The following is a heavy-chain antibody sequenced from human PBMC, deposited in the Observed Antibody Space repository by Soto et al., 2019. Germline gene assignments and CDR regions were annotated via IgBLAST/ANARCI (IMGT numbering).Heavy chain of an antibody. V-gene: IGHV4-61*01. CDR1: GGSVRSGSYY. J-gene: IGHJ5*02. D-gene: IGHD2-21*01. CDR3: ARAFHPKWFDP. Sequence: SETLSLTCTVSGGSVRSGSYYWSWIRQSPGKGLEWIGYMYYSGSTNYSPSLKSRVTISVDTSKNQFSLKLSSVTAADTAVYYFARAFHPKWFDPSCQGTLRTVS. CDR2: MYYSGST.